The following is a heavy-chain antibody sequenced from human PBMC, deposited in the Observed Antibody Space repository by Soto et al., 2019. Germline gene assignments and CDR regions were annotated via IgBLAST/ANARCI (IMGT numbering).Heavy chain of an antibody. D-gene: IGHD5-12*01. J-gene: IGHJ4*02. CDR2: IIPILGIA. Sequence: QVQLVQSGAEVKKPGSSVKVSCKASGGTFSSYTISWVRQAPGQGLEWMGRIIPILGIANYAQKFQGRVTITADKSTSTAYMELSSLRSEETAVYYCARDRLRDGYNPGLCDWGQGTLVTVSS. CDR3: ARDRLRDGYNPGLCD. CDR1: GGTFSSYT. V-gene: IGHV1-69*08.